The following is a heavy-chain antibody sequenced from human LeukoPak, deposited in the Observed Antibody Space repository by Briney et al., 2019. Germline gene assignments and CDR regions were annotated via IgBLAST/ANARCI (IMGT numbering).Heavy chain of an antibody. D-gene: IGHD3-9*01. CDR3: ARRETDVLRYFDWLRDYYYYYMDV. CDR2: IKQDGSEK. V-gene: IGHV3-7*01. J-gene: IGHJ6*03. Sequence: PGGSLRLSCAASGFNFNTYWMSWVRQAPGKGLEWVANIKQDGSEKYYVDSVKGRFTISRDNAKNSLYLQMNSLRAEDTAVYYCARRETDVLRYFDWLRDYYYYYMDVWGKGTTVTISS. CDR1: GFNFNTYW.